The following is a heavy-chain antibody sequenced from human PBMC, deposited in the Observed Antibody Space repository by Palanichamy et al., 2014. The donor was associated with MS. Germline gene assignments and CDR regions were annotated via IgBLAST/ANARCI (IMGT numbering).Heavy chain of an antibody. Sequence: EVQLVEVRGRLTSRLGGPLRISCAASGFTFSNHWMHWVRQAPGKGLVWVSRINSDGSTTNYADSVKGRFTISRDNAENTLSLHITGLRGEDTAVYFCTREATGYYTALDYWGQGTLVTVSS. J-gene: IGHJ4*02. D-gene: IGHD1-26*01. V-gene: IGHV3-74*01. CDR2: INSDGSTT. CDR3: TREATGYYTALDY. CDR1: GFTFSNHW.